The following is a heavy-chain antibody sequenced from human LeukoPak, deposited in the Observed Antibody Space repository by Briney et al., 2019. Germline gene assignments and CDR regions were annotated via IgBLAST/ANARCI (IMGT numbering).Heavy chain of an antibody. Sequence: PGRSLRLSCAASGFTFSRYGMHWVRQAPGKGLEWVAVISYDGRNKYYADSVKGRFTISRDNAKNSLYLQMNSLRAEDTAVYYCARGSDDSSGYNLHFDYWGQGTLATVSS. J-gene: IGHJ4*02. CDR3: ARGSDDSSGYNLHFDY. CDR2: ISYDGRNK. V-gene: IGHV3-30*03. CDR1: GFTFSRYG. D-gene: IGHD3-22*01.